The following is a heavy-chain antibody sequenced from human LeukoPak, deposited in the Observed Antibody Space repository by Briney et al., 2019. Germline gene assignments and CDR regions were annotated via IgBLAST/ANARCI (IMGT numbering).Heavy chain of an antibody. CDR3: ARGYVLGSYYLLPVNY. D-gene: IGHD1-26*01. CDR2: INPNSGGT. CDR1: GYTFTGYY. J-gene: IGHJ4*02. Sequence: ASVKVSCKASGYTFTGYYMHWVRQAPGQGLEWMGWINPNSGGTNYAQKFQGRVTMTRDTSISTAYMELSRLRSEDTAVYYCARGYVLGSYYLLPVNYWGQGTLVTVSS. V-gene: IGHV1-2*02.